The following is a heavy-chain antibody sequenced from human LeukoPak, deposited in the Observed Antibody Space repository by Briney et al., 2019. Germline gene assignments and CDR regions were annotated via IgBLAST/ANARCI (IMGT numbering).Heavy chain of an antibody. V-gene: IGHV1-69*04. D-gene: IGHD4-23*01. CDR1: GGTFSSYA. J-gene: IGHJ4*02. CDR2: IIPILGIA. Sequence: ASVKVSCKASGGTFSSYAISWVRQAPGQGLEWMGRIIPILGIANYAQKFQGRVTITADKSTSTAYMELSSLRSEDTAVYYCAKDLVYGANCFFESWGQGTLVTVSS. CDR3: AKDLVYGANCFFES.